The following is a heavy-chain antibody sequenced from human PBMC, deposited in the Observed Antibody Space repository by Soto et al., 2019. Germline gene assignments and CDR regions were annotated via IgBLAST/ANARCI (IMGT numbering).Heavy chain of an antibody. CDR3: AGEGALATFGVV. J-gene: IGHJ4*02. V-gene: IGHV4-4*07. CDR1: GVSISVCS. Sequence: SETLSLTCAVSGVSISVCSWSWIRQPAGKGLEWIGRYHDSGTANYNPSLQSRVTISLDTSKNQFSLRLTSMTAADAAVYYCAGEGALATFGVVWGQGTRVTVSS. D-gene: IGHD3-3*01. CDR2: YHDSGTA.